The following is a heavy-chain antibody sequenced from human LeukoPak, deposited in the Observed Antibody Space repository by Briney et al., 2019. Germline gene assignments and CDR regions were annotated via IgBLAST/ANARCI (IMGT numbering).Heavy chain of an antibody. CDR3: ARGADSGGGDHFDY. CDR1: GYXFTSYS. V-gene: IGHV1-2*02. CDR2: INPNSGGT. Sequence: ASVKVSCKASGYXFTSYSISWVRQAPGQGLEWMGWINPNSGGTNYAQKFQGRVTMTRDTSISTAYMELSRLRSDDTAVYYCARGADSGGGDHFDYWGQGNLVTVSS. D-gene: IGHD6-19*01. J-gene: IGHJ4*02.